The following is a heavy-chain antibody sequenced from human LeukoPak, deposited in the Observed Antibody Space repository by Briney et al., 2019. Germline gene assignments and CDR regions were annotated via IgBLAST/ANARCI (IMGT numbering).Heavy chain of an antibody. Sequence: GGSLRLSCAASGFTFRTYWMSWVRQAPGEGLEWVSYISGSSSYIYYADSMKGRFTISRDNAKNSLYLQLNSLRAEDTAVYYCARGEYGSGSYHIDYWGQGTLVTVSS. CDR1: GFTFRTYW. V-gene: IGHV3-21*01. CDR3: ARGEYGSGSYHIDY. J-gene: IGHJ4*02. D-gene: IGHD3-10*01. CDR2: ISGSSSYI.